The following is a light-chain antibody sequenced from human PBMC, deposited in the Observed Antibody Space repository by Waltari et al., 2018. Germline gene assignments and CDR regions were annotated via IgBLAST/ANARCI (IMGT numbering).Light chain of an antibody. J-gene: IGKJ5*01. Sequence: EIVLTQSPGTLSLSPGERATLSCRASQSVLSYYLAWYQQKPGQAPRLLIYGASSRTPGIPDRFSGSGSGTDFTLTISRLEPEDFAVYYCQQYGASAITFGQGTRLEIK. CDR2: GAS. CDR3: QQYGASAIT. CDR1: QSVLSYY. V-gene: IGKV3-20*01.